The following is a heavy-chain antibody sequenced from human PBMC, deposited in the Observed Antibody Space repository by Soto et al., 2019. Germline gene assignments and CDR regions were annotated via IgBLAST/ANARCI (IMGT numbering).Heavy chain of an antibody. J-gene: IGHJ4*02. Sequence: GGSLRLSCAASGFTVSSNYMSWVRQAPGKGLEWVSVIYSGGGTYYADSVKGRFTISRDNSKNTLYLQMNSLRAEDTAVYYCAREADYGDYIGYWGQGTLVTVSS. CDR3: AREADYGDYIGY. CDR2: IYSGGGT. CDR1: GFTVSSNY. D-gene: IGHD3-16*01. V-gene: IGHV3-53*01.